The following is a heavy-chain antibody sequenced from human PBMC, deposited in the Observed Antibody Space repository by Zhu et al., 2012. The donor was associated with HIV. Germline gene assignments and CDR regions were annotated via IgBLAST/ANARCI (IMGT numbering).Heavy chain of an antibody. CDR3: ARYYYDSSGYSTQWDY. D-gene: IGHD3-22*01. J-gene: IGHJ4*02. Sequence: QVQLQESGPGLVKPSETLSLTCTVSGGSISSSSYYWGWIRQPPGKGLEWIGSIYYSGSTYYNPSLKSRVTISVDTSKNQFSLKLSSVTAADTAVYYCARYYYDSSGYSTQWDYWGQGTLVTVS. CDR1: GGSISSSSYY. CDR2: IYYSGST. V-gene: IGHV4-39*07.